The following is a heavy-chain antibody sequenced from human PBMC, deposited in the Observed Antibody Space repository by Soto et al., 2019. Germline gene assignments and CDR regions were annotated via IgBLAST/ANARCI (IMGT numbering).Heavy chain of an antibody. Sequence: QVQLVQSGAEVKKPGSSVRVSCKASGGTFSSYAITWVRQAPGQGLEWMGGIIPIFSTANYAQKFQGRVTITAYESLTTAYMELSSLRSEDTAVYYCAREFPSSSADPWGQGTLVTVSP. D-gene: IGHD2-21*01. CDR2: IIPIFSTA. CDR1: GGTFSSYA. V-gene: IGHV1-69*01. CDR3: AREFPSSSADP. J-gene: IGHJ5*02.